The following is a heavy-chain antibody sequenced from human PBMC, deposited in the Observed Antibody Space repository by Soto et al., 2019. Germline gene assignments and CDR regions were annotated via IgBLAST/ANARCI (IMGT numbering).Heavy chain of an antibody. CDR1: GYTFNSYY. CDR3: ARDYDYYGSGSYSPDYYYYYGMDV. J-gene: IGHJ6*02. V-gene: IGHV1-46*02. CDR2: INPSGGST. D-gene: IGHD3-10*01. Sequence: ASVKVSCKASGYTFNSYYMHWVRQAPGQGLEWMGIINPSGGSTSYAQKFQGRVTMTRDTSTSTVYMELSSLRSEDTAVYYCARDYDYYGSGSYSPDYYYYYGMDVWGQGTTVTVSS.